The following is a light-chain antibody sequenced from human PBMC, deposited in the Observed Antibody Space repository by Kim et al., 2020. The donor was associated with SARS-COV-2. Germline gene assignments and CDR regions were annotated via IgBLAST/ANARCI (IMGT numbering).Light chain of an antibody. CDR1: RWHSSYA. V-gene: IGLV4-69*01. CDR3: QTWGTGIWV. Sequence: SVNLTGTRGRWHSSYAIAWDQQQREKGPRYLMKLNSDGSHSKGDGIPDRFSGSSSGAERYLTISSLQSEDEADYYCQTWGTGIWVFGGGTQLTVL. CDR2: LNSDGSH. J-gene: IGLJ3*02.